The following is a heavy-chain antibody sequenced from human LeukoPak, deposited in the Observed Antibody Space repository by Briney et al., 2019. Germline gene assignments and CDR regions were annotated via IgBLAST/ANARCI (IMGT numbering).Heavy chain of an antibody. CDR1: GGSISSYF. CDR2: IHYSGST. D-gene: IGHD3-10*01. CDR3: AREDYSDAFDI. V-gene: IGHV4-59*01. J-gene: IGHJ3*02. Sequence: SETLSLTCTVSGGSISSYFWTWIRQPPGKELEWIGYIHYSGSTNYNPSLKSRVTISVDTSKNQFSLRLSSVTAADTAVYYCAREDYSDAFDIWGRGTMVTVSS.